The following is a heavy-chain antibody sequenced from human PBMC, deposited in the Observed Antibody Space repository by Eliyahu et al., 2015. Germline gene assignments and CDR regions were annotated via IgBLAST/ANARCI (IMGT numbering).Heavy chain of an antibody. J-gene: IGHJ6*02. Sequence: EVQLVESGGGLVQPGGSLRXXCXAXGFXFSXYEMNWVRQAPGKGLEWVSYISSSGSTIYYADSVKGRFTISRDNAKNSLYLQMNSLRAEDTAVYYCARDITVTGFFQSGMDVWGQGTTVTVSS. CDR1: GFXFSXYE. V-gene: IGHV3-48*03. D-gene: IGHD4-11*01. CDR2: ISSSGSTI. CDR3: ARDITVTGFFQSGMDV.